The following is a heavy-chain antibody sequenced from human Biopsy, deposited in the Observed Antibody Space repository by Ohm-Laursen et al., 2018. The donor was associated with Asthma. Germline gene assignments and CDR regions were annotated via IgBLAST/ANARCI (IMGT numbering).Heavy chain of an antibody. V-gene: IGHV3-30*03. CDR2: ISFDETDQ. CDR3: ARGQVNKVQLDRPRGFDL. D-gene: IGHD1-1*01. Sequence: SLRLSCTASKFIFRNYAMHWVRQSPDKGLEWLAVISFDETDQFYADSVKGRFTVSRDNPNNTLYLQLNSLRPADTAIYYCARGQVNKVQLDRPRGFDLWGQGTVVTVSS. CDR1: KFIFRNYA. J-gene: IGHJ3*01.